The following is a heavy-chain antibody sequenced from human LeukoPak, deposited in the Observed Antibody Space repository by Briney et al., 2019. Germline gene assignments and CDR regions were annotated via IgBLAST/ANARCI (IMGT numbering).Heavy chain of an antibody. CDR3: ARHYYDSSGYYPTWEKRGPYYFDY. V-gene: IGHV4-39*01. J-gene: IGHJ4*02. Sequence: SETLSLTCTVSGGSISSSSYYWGWIRQPPGKGLEWIGSIYYSGSTYYNPSLKSRVTISVDTSKNQFSLKLSSVTAADTAVYYRARHYYDSSGYYPTWEKRGPYYFDYWGQGTLVTVSS. D-gene: IGHD3-22*01. CDR1: GGSISSSSYY. CDR2: IYYSGST.